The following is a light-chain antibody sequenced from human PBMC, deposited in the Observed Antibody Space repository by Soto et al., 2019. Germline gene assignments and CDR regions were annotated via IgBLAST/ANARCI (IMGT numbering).Light chain of an antibody. J-gene: IGLJ2*01. CDR2: SNN. CDR1: ISNIGSKS. CDR3: GAWDDTLNVLV. V-gene: IGLV1-44*01. Sequence: QAVVTQPPSVSGTPGQTVTISCSGSISNIGSKSVQWYQQLPETAPKLLIYSNNQRPSGVPDRFSGSKSGTSASLASSGLQSEDEAHYYCGAWDDTLNVLVFGGGTTLTVL.